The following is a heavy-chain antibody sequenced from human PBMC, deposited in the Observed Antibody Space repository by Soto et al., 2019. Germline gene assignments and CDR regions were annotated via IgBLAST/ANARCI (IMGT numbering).Heavy chain of an antibody. CDR1: GGSISSYY. D-gene: IGHD6-6*01. V-gene: IGHV4-59*08. Sequence: ETLSLTCTVSGGSISSYYWSWIRQPPGKGLEWIGYIYYSGSTNYNPSLKSRVTISVDTSKNQFSLKLSSVTAADTAVYYCARYSSSSSQSTYFFDYWGQGTLVTVSS. CDR3: ARYSSSSSQSTYFFDY. J-gene: IGHJ4*02. CDR2: IYYSGST.